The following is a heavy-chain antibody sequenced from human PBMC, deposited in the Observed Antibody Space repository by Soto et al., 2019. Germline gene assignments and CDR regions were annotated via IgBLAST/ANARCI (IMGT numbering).Heavy chain of an antibody. D-gene: IGHD2-2*01. V-gene: IGHV4-39*02. Sequence: SETLSLTCTVSGGSISSSSYYWGWIRQPPGKGLEWIGSIYYSGSSFYNPSLKSQVTILVDTSKNQFFLKLSSVTAADTAVYYCAREVSAAYDYWGQGALVTVSS. CDR1: GGSISSSSYY. CDR3: AREVSAAYDY. J-gene: IGHJ4*02. CDR2: IYYSGSS.